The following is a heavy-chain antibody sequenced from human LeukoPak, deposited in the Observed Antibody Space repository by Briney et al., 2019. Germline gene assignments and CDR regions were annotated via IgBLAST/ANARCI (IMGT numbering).Heavy chain of an antibody. Sequence: ASETLSLTCAVYGGSFSGYYWSWIRQPPGKGLEWIGEISHSGSTNYNPSLKSRVTISVDTSKNQFSLKLSSVTAADTAVYYCARKTFRGFDYWGQGTLVTVSS. J-gene: IGHJ4*02. D-gene: IGHD3-16*01. CDR2: ISHSGST. CDR3: ARKTFRGFDY. CDR1: GGSFSGYY. V-gene: IGHV4-34*01.